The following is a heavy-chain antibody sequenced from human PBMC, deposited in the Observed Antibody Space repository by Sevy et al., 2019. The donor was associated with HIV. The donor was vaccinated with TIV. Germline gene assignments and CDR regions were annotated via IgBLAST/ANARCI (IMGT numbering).Heavy chain of an antibody. CDR3: VSHNWNGDYFDC. CDR1: GNSISSSTYY. D-gene: IGHD1-1*01. J-gene: IGHJ4*02. Sequence: SETLSLTCTVSGNSISSSTYYWGWIRQPPGKGLEWIGSIYYSGSTYHNPSLKSRVTTSVDTSKNHFSLKLSSVTASDTAVYYCVSHNWNGDYFDCWGQGTLVTVSS. V-gene: IGHV4-39*02. CDR2: IYYSGST.